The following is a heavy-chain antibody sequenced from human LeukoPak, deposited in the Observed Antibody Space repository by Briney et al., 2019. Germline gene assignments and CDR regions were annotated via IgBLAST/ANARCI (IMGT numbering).Heavy chain of an antibody. D-gene: IGHD2-21*02. Sequence: PSETLSLTCTVSGGSLSSYFWSSIRQPPGKGLEGIGYIYYSGSTNYNPSLKSRVTISVDTSKNQYSLKLSSVTAADTAVYYCARHQYCGGDCYTLDYWGQGTLVTVSS. V-gene: IGHV4-59*08. CDR3: ARHQYCGGDCYTLDY. J-gene: IGHJ4*02. CDR2: IYYSGST. CDR1: GGSLSSYF.